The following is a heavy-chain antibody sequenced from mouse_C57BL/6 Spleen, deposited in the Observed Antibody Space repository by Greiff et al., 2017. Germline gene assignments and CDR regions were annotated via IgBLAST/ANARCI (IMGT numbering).Heavy chain of an antibody. D-gene: IGHD1-1*01. Sequence: VKLQESGAELVKPGASVKMSCKASGYTFTTYPIEWMKQNHGKSLEWIGNFHPYNDDTKYNEKFKGKATLTVEKSSSTVYLELSRLTSDDSAVYYCAVKDYYGSSYFDYWGQGTTLTVSS. J-gene: IGHJ2*01. CDR1: GYTFTTYP. V-gene: IGHV1-47*01. CDR3: AVKDYYGSSYFDY. CDR2: FHPYNDDT.